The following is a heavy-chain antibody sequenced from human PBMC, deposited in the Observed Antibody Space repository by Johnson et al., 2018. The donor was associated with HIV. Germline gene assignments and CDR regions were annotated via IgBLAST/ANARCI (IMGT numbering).Heavy chain of an antibody. V-gene: IGHV3-30-3*01. CDR3: ARALVVITDGHAFDI. J-gene: IGHJ3*02. CDR1: GFTFNSYA. CDR2: ISYGGST. Sequence: QVQLVESGGGVVQPGRSLRLSCAASGFTFNSYALHWVRQAPGKGLEWVALISYGGSTGYADSVKGRFTISRDNAKNSLYLQMNSLRAEDTALYYCARALVVITDGHAFDIWGQGTMVTVSS. D-gene: IGHD3-22*01.